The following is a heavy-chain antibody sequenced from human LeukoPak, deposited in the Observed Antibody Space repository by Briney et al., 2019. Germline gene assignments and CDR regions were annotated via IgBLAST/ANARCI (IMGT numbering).Heavy chain of an antibody. CDR1: GFTFSSYD. V-gene: IGHV3-13*04. D-gene: IGHD3-22*01. CDR3: ARGLYYYDSSGYYGDTFDI. CDR2: IGTTGDT. J-gene: IGHJ3*02. Sequence: GGSLRLSCAASGFTFSSYDMHWVRQGTGEGLEWVSGIGTTGDTYYPGSVKGRFTISRENAKNSLYLQMNSLRAGDAAVYYCARGLYYYDSSGYYGDTFDIWGQGTMVTVSS.